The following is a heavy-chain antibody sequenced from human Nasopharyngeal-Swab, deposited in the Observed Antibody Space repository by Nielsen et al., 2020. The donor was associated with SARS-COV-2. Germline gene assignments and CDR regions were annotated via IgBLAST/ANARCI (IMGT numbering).Heavy chain of an antibody. CDR2: MNPNSGNT. D-gene: IGHD3-9*01. CDR1: GYTFTSYD. J-gene: IGHJ6*02. CDR3: ARGLYFDWLLFSPYYYGMDV. Sequence: ASVKASCKASGYTFTSYDINWVRQATGQGLEWMGWMNPNSGNTGYAQKFQGRVTMTRNTSISTAYMELSSLRSEDTAVYYCARGLYFDWLLFSPYYYGMDVWGQGTTVTVSS. V-gene: IGHV1-8*01.